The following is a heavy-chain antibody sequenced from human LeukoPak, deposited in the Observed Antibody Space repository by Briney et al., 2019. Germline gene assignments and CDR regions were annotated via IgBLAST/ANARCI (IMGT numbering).Heavy chain of an antibody. CDR3: ARARLLGYCSSTSCFDP. V-gene: IGHV1-46*01. CDR2: INPSGGST. D-gene: IGHD2-2*01. J-gene: IGHJ5*02. CDR1: GYTFTSYY. Sequence: ASVKVSCKASGYTFTSYYMHWVRQAPGQGLEWMGIINPSGGSTSYAQKFQGRVTMTRDTSTSTVYMELSSLRSEDTAVYYCARARLLGYCSSTSCFDPWGQGTLVTVSS.